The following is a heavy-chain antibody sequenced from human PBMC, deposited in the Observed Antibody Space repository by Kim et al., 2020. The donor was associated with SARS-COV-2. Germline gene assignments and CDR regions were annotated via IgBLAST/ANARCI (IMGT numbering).Heavy chain of an antibody. CDR3: ASQTYYYDSSGYYLPDY. V-gene: IGHV4-39*01. Sequence: LKRRVTISVDTSKNQFSLKLSSVTAADTAVYYCASQTYYYDSSGYYLPDYWGQGTLVTVSS. D-gene: IGHD3-22*01. J-gene: IGHJ4*02.